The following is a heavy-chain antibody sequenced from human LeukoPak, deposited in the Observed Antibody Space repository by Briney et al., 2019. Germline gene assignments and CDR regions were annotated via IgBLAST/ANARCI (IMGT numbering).Heavy chain of an antibody. J-gene: IGHJ4*02. CDR3: ARGGDTYYYDSSGYYYAVKQTSNDY. CDR1: GYTFTSYA. V-gene: IGHV7-4-1*02. D-gene: IGHD3-22*01. CDR2: INTNTGNP. Sequence: ASVKVSCKACGYTFTSYAMNWVRQAPGQGLEWMGWINTNTGNPTYAQGFTGRFVFSLDTSVSTAYLQISSLKAEDTAVYYCARGGDTYYYDSSGYYYAVKQTSNDYWGQGTLVTVSS.